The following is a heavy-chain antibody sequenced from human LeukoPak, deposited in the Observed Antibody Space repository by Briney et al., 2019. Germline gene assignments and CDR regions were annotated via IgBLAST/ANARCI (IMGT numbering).Heavy chain of an antibody. CDR2: SGSGGST. D-gene: IGHD3-22*01. V-gene: IGHV3-23*01. Sequence: GGSLRLSCAASGFTFSSYGMSWVRQAPGKGLEWVSASGSGGSTYYADSVKGRFTISRDISKNTLFLQMNSLRAEDTAVYYCAKEGDRSYFDYWGQGTLVTVSS. CDR1: GFTFSSYG. CDR3: AKEGDRSYFDY. J-gene: IGHJ4*02.